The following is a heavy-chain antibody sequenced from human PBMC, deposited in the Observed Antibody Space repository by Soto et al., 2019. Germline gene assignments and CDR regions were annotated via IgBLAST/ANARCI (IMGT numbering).Heavy chain of an antibody. CDR2: ISGSGGST. CDR3: AKVPIKDYGDKRGSYYFAY. D-gene: IGHD4-17*01. V-gene: IGHV3-23*01. J-gene: IGHJ4*02. CDR1: GFTFSSYA. Sequence: EVQLLESGGGLVQPGGSLRLSCAASGFTFSSYAMSWVRQAPGKGLEWVSAISGSGGSTYYADSVKGRFTISIDNSKNTLYLQMNSLRAEDTAVYYCAKVPIKDYGDKRGSYYFAYWGQGTLVTVSS.